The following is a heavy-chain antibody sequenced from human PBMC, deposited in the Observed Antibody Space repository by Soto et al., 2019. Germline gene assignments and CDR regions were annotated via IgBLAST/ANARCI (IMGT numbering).Heavy chain of an antibody. Sequence: GGSLRLSCAASVFTFSSYWMKWVRQPPGKGLVWVSRINSDGSSTSYADSVKGRFTISRDKAKSTLYLQMNSLRAEDTAVYYCARDIVLLKGGMDVWGKGT. CDR2: INSDGSST. V-gene: IGHV3-74*01. J-gene: IGHJ6*04. CDR3: ARDIVLLKGGMDV. CDR1: VFTFSSYW. D-gene: IGHD2-8*01.